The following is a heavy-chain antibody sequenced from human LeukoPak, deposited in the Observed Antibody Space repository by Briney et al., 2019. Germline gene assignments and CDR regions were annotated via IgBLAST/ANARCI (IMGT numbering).Heavy chain of an antibody. CDR3: AREASGGYFDH. CDR1: GYTFNSYY. V-gene: IGHV1-46*02. J-gene: IGHJ4*02. Sequence: ASVKVSRKASGYTFNSYYMHWVRQAPGQGLEWVGLISPTGDSTNYAQTFRGRVTMTRDTSTNTVYMDLSSLRSEDTAVYYCAREASGGYFDHWGQGTLVIVSS. D-gene: IGHD4-23*01. CDR2: ISPTGDST.